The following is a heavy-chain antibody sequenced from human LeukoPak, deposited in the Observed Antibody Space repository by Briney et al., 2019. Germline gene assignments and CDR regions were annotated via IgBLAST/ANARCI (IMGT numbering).Heavy chain of an antibody. CDR3: ARADYDSSGYYLDFDY. D-gene: IGHD3-22*01. V-gene: IGHV1-2*06. J-gene: IGHJ4*02. CDR2: INPNSGGT. CDR1: GYTFTGYY. Sequence: GASVKVSCKASGYTFTGYYMHWVRQAPGQGLEWMGQINPNSGGTNYAQKFQGRVTMTRDTSISTAYMELSRLRSDDTAVYYCARADYDSSGYYLDFDYWGQGTLVTVSS.